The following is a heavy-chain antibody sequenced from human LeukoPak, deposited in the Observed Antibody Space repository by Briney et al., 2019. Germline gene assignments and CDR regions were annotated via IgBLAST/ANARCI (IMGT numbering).Heavy chain of an antibody. CDR1: GGSISSGDYY. J-gene: IGHJ5*02. V-gene: IGHV4-30-4*08. CDR3: ARGWGELRENWFDP. Sequence: SETLSLTCTVSGGSISSGDYYWSWIRQPPGKGLEWIGYIYYSGSTYYNPSLKSRVTISADTSKNQFSLKLSSVTAADTAVYYCARGWGELRENWFDPWGQGTLVTVSS. D-gene: IGHD1-26*01. CDR2: IYYSGST.